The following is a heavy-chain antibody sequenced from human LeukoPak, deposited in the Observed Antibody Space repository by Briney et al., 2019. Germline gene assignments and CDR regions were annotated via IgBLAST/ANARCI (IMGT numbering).Heavy chain of an antibody. CDR1: GYSFTNYW. J-gene: IGHJ4*02. D-gene: IGHD2-21*02. CDR2: IYPGDSGT. CDR3: ARQIYCGGDCYSDYYFDY. Sequence: GESLKISCKASGYSFTNYWIGWVRQMPGTGLEWMGIIYPGDSGTRYSPSFQGQVTISADKSISTDYLQWSSLKASDTAMYYCARQIYCGGDCYSDYYFDYWGQGTLVTVSS. V-gene: IGHV5-51*01.